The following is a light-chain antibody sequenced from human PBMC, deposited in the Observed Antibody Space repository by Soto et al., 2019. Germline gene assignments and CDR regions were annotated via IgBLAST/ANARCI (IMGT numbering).Light chain of an antibody. CDR1: QSVSSN. CDR3: QQYNNWPPIT. J-gene: IGKJ5*01. Sequence: SPATLSVSPGERATLSCRASQSVSSNLAWYQEKHGQAPRLLIYGASTRATGIPARFSGSGSGTEFTLTISSLQSEDFAVYYCQQYNNWPPITVGQGTRLEIK. V-gene: IGKV3-15*01. CDR2: GAS.